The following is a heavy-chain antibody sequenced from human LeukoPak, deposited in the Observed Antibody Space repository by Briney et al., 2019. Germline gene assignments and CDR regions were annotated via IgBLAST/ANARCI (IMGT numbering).Heavy chain of an antibody. Sequence: KPSETLSLTCTVSGGSMSSNYWSWIRQPPGKGLEWIGYIYYSGSTNYNPSLKSRVTISVDTSKNQFSLKLSSVTAADTAVYYCARGAVLWFGEPSEGDAFDIWGQGTMVTVSS. V-gene: IGHV4-59*01. J-gene: IGHJ3*02. CDR2: IYYSGST. D-gene: IGHD3-10*01. CDR1: GGSMSSNY. CDR3: ARGAVLWFGEPSEGDAFDI.